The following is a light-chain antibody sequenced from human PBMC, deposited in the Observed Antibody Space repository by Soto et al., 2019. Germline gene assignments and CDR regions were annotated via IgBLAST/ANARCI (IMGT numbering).Light chain of an antibody. CDR1: SSDVGGYNY. CDR2: DVS. V-gene: IGLV2-14*01. J-gene: IGLJ1*01. CDR3: ASYPTTTTLGV. Sequence: QSALTQPASVSGSPGQSITISCTGTSSDVGGYNYVSWYQQHPGKAPKLMIYDVSNRPSGVSNRFSGSKSGNTASLTISGLQAENEANYYCASYPTTTTLGVFGTGTKLTFL.